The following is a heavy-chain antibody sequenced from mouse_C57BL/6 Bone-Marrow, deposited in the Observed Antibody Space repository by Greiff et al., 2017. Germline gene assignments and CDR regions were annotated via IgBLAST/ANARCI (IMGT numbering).Heavy chain of an antibody. D-gene: IGHD2-4*01. V-gene: IGHV1-64*01. CDR1: GYTFTSYW. CDR3: ARRGIYYDYDYYFDY. CDR2: IHPNSGST. J-gene: IGHJ2*01. Sequence: QVQLQQPGAELVKPGASVKLSCKASGYTFTSYWMHWVKQRPGQGLEWIGMIHPNSGSTNYNEKFQGKATITADTSSNTAYLQLSSLTSEDTAIYYCARRGIYYDYDYYFDYWGQGTTLTVSS.